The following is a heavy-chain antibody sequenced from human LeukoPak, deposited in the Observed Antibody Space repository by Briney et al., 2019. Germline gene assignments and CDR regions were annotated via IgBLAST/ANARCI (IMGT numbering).Heavy chain of an antibody. Sequence: GASVKVSCKASGYTFTSYDINWVRQATGQGLEWMGWMNPNSGNTGYAQKFQGRGTMTRNTSISTAYMEPSSPRSEDTAVYYCARGHGVRFLEWPRGYYYGMDVWGQGATVTVSS. CDR3: ARGHGVRFLEWPRGYYYGMDV. V-gene: IGHV1-8*01. D-gene: IGHD3-3*01. J-gene: IGHJ6*02. CDR1: GYTFTSYD. CDR2: MNPNSGNT.